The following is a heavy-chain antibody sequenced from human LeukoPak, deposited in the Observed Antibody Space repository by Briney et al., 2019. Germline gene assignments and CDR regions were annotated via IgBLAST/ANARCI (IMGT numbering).Heavy chain of an antibody. J-gene: IGHJ3*02. D-gene: IGHD5-18*01. V-gene: IGHV5-51*01. Sequence: GESLKISCKGSGYNFTSSWIGWVRQMPGKGLEWMGIIYPGDSDTRYSPSFQGQVTISADKSISTSYLQRSSLKASDTAMYYCARLMGLGGHSYGLREPPNAFDIWGQGTMVTVSS. CDR1: GYNFTSSW. CDR2: IYPGDSDT. CDR3: ARLMGLGGHSYGLREPPNAFDI.